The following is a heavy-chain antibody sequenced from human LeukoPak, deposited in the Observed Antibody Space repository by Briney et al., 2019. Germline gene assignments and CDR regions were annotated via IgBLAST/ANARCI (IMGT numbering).Heavy chain of an antibody. CDR3: ARGGPYDYVWGSYRPDFDY. CDR2: IIPIFGTA. V-gene: IGHV1-69*13. CDR1: GGTFSSYA. Sequence: SVKVTCKASGGTFSSYAISWVRQAPGQGLEWMGGIIPIFGTANYAQKFQGRVTITADESTSTAYMELSSLRSEDTAVYYRARGGPYDYVWGSYRPDFDYWGQGTLVTVSS. J-gene: IGHJ4*02. D-gene: IGHD3-16*02.